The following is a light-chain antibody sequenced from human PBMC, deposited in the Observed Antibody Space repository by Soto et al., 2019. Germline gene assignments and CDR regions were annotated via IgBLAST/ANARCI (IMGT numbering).Light chain of an antibody. V-gene: IGKV1-5*01. CDR2: DAS. J-gene: IGKJ1*01. Sequence: DIQMTQSPSTLSASVGDRVTITCRASQSISSWLAWYQQKPGKAPKLLIYDASSLESGVPSRFSGSGSGTDFTLTITSLQAEDFATYYCQQYNSYSFGQGTKVDIK. CDR3: QQYNSYS. CDR1: QSISSW.